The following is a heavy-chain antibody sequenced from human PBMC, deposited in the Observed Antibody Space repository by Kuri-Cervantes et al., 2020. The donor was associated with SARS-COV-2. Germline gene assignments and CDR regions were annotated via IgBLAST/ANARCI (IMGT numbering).Heavy chain of an antibody. Sequence: SETLSLTCTVSGGSISSYYWSWIRQPPGKGLEWIGYIYYSGSTNYNPSLKSRVTISVDRSKNQFSLNLSSVTAADTAVYYCARAEAARLYYGMDVWGQGTTVTVSS. J-gene: IGHJ6*02. CDR3: ARAEAARLYYGMDV. D-gene: IGHD6-6*01. CDR2: IYYSGST. V-gene: IGHV4-59*12. CDR1: GGSISSYY.